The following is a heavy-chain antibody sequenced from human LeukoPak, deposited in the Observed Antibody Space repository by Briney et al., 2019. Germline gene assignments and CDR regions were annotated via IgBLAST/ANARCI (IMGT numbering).Heavy chain of an antibody. CDR3: ARLGDGSGSSFDY. J-gene: IGHJ4*02. Sequence: PSETLSLTCTVSGGSISSDYYYWSWIRQPPGKGLEWIGSIYVTGNTYYNPSLKSRLTISVDTSKNQFSLRMKSVTAADTAVYYCARLGDGSGSSFDYWGQGTLVTVSS. V-gene: IGHV4-30-4*02. CDR1: GGSISSDYYY. D-gene: IGHD3-10*01. CDR2: IYVTGNT.